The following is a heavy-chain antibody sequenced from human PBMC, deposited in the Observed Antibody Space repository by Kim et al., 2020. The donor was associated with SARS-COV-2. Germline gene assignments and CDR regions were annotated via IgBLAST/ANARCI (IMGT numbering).Heavy chain of an antibody. CDR2: IYYSGST. J-gene: IGHJ3*02. CDR1: GGSISSYY. Sequence: SETLSLTCTVSGGSISSYYWSWIRQPPGKGLEWIGYIYYSGSTNYNPSLKSRVTISVDTSKNQFSLKLSSVTAADTAVYYCARAPPPYDSSGYYQPHAFDIWGQGTMVTVSS. V-gene: IGHV4-59*13. D-gene: IGHD3-22*01. CDR3: ARAPPPYDSSGYYQPHAFDI.